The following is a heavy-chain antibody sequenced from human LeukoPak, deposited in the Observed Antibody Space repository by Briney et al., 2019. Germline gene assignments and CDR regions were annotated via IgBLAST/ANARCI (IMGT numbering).Heavy chain of an antibody. CDR2: ISSSGSTI. Sequence: GGSLRLSCAASGFTFSDYYMSWIRQAPGKGLEWVSYISSSGSTIYYADSVKGRFTISRDNAKNSLYLQMNSLRAEDTAVYYCAKCRLGLFYYFDYWGQGTLVTVSS. D-gene: IGHD3/OR15-3a*01. CDR1: GFTFSDYY. V-gene: IGHV3-11*04. CDR3: AKCRLGLFYYFDY. J-gene: IGHJ4*02.